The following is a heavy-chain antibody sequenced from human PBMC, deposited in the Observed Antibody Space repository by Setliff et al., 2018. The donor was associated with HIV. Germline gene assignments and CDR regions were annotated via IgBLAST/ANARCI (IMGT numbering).Heavy chain of an antibody. CDR1: GYSFINYG. D-gene: IGHD7-27*01. Sequence: ASVKVSCKAPGYSFINYGINWVRQAPGQGLEWMGWISTFNGDTDFAQKFQGRVSMTTETSTTTAYLELRELRFDDTAVYFCVRDTDIWGYFPVWGQGTLVTVSS. CDR3: VRDTDIWGYFPV. J-gene: IGHJ1*01. V-gene: IGHV1-18*01. CDR2: ISTFNGDT.